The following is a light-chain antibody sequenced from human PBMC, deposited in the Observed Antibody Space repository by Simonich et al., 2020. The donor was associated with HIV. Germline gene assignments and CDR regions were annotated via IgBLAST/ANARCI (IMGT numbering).Light chain of an antibody. J-gene: IGKJ1*01. CDR2: GAS. CDR1: QRVLYSSNNKNY. CDR3: QQYYSAPRT. Sequence: DIVMTQSPDSLAVSLGERATINCKSSQRVLYSSNNKNYIAWYKQNPGQPPKLLIYGASTRESGVPDRFSGSGSGTDFTLTIRSLQAEDVAVYYCQQYYSAPRTFGQGTKVEIK. V-gene: IGKV4-1*01.